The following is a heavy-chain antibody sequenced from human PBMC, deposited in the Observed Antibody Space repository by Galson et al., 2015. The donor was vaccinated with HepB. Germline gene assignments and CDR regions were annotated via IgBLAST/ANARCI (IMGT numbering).Heavy chain of an antibody. CDR1: GFTFSSYW. V-gene: IGHV3-74*01. CDR3: ARVAYDSSGYFPFDY. J-gene: IGHJ4*02. D-gene: IGHD3-22*01. Sequence: SLRLSCAASGFTFSSYWMHWVRQAPGKGLVWVSRINSDGSSTSYADSVKGRFTISRDNAKNTLYLQMNSLRAEDTAVYYCARVAYDSSGYFPFDYWGQGTLVTVSS. CDR2: INSDGSST.